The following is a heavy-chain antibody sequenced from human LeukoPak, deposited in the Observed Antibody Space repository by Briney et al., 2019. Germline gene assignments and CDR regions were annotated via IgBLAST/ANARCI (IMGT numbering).Heavy chain of an antibody. J-gene: IGHJ4*02. D-gene: IGHD2-2*01. CDR2: IYPGDSDT. V-gene: IGHV5-51*01. CDR1: GYSFTSYW. Sequence: GESLKISCKGSGYSFTSYWIGCVRQMPGKGLEWMGIIYPGDSDTRYSPSFQGQVTISADKSISTAYLQWSSLKASDTAMYYCARRYCFSTSCYEGLDYWGQGTLVTVSS. CDR3: ARRYCFSTSCYEGLDY.